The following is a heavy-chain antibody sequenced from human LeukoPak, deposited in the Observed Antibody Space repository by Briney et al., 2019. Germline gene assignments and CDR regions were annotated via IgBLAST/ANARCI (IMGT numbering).Heavy chain of an antibody. CDR1: GFTFSSYW. V-gene: IGHV3-74*01. J-gene: IGHJ4*02. CDR2: ISTDGRST. CDR3: AKDERGNFDY. Sequence: GGSLRLSCAASGFTFSSYWMHWVRQAPGKGPVWISRISTDGRSTNYADSVKGRFTISRDNARNTLYLQMNSLRAEDTAVYYCAKDERGNFDYWGQGTLVTVSS. D-gene: IGHD3-16*01.